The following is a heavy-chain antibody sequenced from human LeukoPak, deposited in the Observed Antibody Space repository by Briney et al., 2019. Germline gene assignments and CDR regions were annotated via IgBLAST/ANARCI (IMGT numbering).Heavy chain of an antibody. Sequence: GGSLRLSCTASGFTFSSYAMTWVRQAPGKGLEWVSTIYSGGTTYYADSVMGRFTISRHNSRNTLYLQMNSLRAEDTAVYYCARVDTVMAYYFDLWGQGTLVTVSS. CDR1: GFTFSSYA. D-gene: IGHD5-18*01. V-gene: IGHV3-53*04. CDR2: IYSGGTT. CDR3: ARVDTVMAYYFDL. J-gene: IGHJ4*02.